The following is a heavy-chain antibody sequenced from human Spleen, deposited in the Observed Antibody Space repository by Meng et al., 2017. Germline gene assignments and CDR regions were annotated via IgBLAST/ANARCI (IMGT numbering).Heavy chain of an antibody. D-gene: IGHD6-6*01. Sequence: VQLQQWGAGLLKPSETLSLTCVVSGGSFSDYYWSWIRQPPGKGLEWIGEINHSGGTNYNPSLKSRVTISVDMSKNQFSLKLSSVTAADTAVYYCARGLLLAALRNWGQGTLVTVSS. J-gene: IGHJ4*02. CDR1: GGSFSDYY. CDR3: ARGLLLAALRN. V-gene: IGHV4-34*01. CDR2: INHSGGT.